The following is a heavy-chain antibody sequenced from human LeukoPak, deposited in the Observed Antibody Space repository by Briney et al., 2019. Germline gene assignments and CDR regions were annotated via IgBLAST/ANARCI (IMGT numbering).Heavy chain of an antibody. V-gene: IGHV4-61*02. CDR2: IYTSGST. Sequence: SQTLSLTCTVSGGSISSGSYYWSWIRQPAGKGLEWIGRIYTSGSTNYNPSLKSRVTISVDTSKNQFPLKLSSVTAADTAVYYCAGRRGSYGIKPKDYYYYYMDVWGKGTTVTVSS. D-gene: IGHD5-18*01. J-gene: IGHJ6*03. CDR3: AGRRGSYGIKPKDYYYYYMDV. CDR1: GGSISSGSYY.